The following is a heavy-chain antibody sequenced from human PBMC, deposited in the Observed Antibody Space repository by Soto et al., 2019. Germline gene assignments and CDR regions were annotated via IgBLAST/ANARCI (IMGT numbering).Heavy chain of an antibody. Sequence: SETLSLTCTVSGGSISSYYWSWIRQPPGKGLEWIGYIYYSGSTNYNPSLKSRVTISVDTSKNQFSLKLSSVTAADTAVYYCARSALAAAGTVAFDIWGQGTMVTV. CDR1: GGSISSYY. V-gene: IGHV4-59*01. J-gene: IGHJ3*02. D-gene: IGHD6-13*01. CDR2: IYYSGST. CDR3: ARSALAAAGTVAFDI.